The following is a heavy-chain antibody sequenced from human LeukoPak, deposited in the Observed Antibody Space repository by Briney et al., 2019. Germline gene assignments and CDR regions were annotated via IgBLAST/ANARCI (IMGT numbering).Heavy chain of an antibody. D-gene: IGHD3-10*01. CDR3: ARDGPSMVRAVIPFDI. CDR1: GYTFTDYY. Sequence: ASVKVSCKTSGYTFTDYYMHWVRQASGQGLEWMGWINPHSGGTYYAQKFQGRVTMTRDSSTSTAYMELSNLRSDDTAVYYCARDGPSMVRAVIPFDIWGQGTMVTVSS. CDR2: INPHSGGT. V-gene: IGHV1-2*02. J-gene: IGHJ3*02.